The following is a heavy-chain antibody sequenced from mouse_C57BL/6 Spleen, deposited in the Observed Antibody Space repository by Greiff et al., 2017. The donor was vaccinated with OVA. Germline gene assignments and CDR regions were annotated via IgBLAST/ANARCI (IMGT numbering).Heavy chain of an antibody. J-gene: IGHJ4*01. V-gene: IGHV2-5*01. Sequence: QVQLKESGPGLVQPSQSLSITCTVSGFSLTSYGVHWVRQSPGKGLEWLGVIWRGGSTDYNAAFMSRLSITKDNSKSQVFFKMNSLQADDTAIYYCAKNYGSSLYYAMDYWGQGTSVTVSS. D-gene: IGHD1-1*01. CDR2: IWRGGST. CDR1: GFSLTSYG. CDR3: AKNYGSSLYYAMDY.